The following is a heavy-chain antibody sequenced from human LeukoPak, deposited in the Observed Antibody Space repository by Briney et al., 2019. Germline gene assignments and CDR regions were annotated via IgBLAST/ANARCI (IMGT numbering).Heavy chain of an antibody. V-gene: IGHV1-69*05. Sequence: SVKVSCKASGGTFSSYAISWVRQAPGQGLEWMGGIIPIFGTANYAQKLQGRVTITTDESTSTAYMELSSLRSEDTAVYYCARGPFKGYCGGDCYALRYYYYMDVWGKGTTVTVS. CDR3: ARGPFKGYCGGDCYALRYYYYMDV. D-gene: IGHD2-21*02. CDR2: IIPIFGTA. J-gene: IGHJ6*03. CDR1: GGTFSSYA.